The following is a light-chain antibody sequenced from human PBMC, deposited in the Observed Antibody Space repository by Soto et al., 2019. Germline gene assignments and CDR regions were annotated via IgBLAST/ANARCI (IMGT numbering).Light chain of an antibody. Sequence: QSALTQPASVSGSPGQSITISCTGTSSDLSGYKYVSWYQQHPGKAPKLMIYDVSNRPSGVSNRFSGSKSGNTASLTISGLQAEDEADYYCTSYTTSSTLWVFGGGTQLTVL. CDR3: TSYTTSSTLWV. CDR2: DVS. J-gene: IGLJ3*02. CDR1: SSDLSGYKY. V-gene: IGLV2-14*03.